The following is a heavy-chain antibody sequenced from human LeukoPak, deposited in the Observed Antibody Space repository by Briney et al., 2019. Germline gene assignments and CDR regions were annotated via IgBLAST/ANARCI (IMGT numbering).Heavy chain of an antibody. J-gene: IGHJ4*02. CDR2: ITGSGSGI. CDR3: AKWGDYDVLTGYYVSDY. Sequence: AGASLRLSCAASGFTFSKYAISWVRQAPGKVLEWVSAITGSGSGIYYADSMKSRFTISRDNSKNTLYLQINSLRAEDTAVYYCAKWGDYDVLTGYYVSDYWGQGTLVTVSS. D-gene: IGHD3-9*01. CDR1: GFTFSKYA. V-gene: IGHV3-23*01.